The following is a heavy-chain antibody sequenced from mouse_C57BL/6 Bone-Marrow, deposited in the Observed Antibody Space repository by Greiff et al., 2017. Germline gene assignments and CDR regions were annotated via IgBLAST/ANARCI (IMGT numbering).Heavy chain of an antibody. CDR2: IWSGGST. J-gene: IGHJ3*01. D-gene: IGHD2-5*01. CDR3: ASYSNYGWFAY. CDR1: GFSLTSYG. V-gene: IGHV2-2*01. Sequence: VQVVASGPGLVQPSQSLSITCPVSGFSLTSYGVHWVSQSPGKGLEWLGVIWSGGSTDYNAAFISMLSISNVNSKSQVFFKMNSLQTDDTAIYYCASYSNYGWFAYWGQGTLVTVAA.